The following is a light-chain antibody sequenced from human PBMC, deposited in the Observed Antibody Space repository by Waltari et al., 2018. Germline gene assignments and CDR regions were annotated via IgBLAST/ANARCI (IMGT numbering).Light chain of an antibody. Sequence: QPILTQPPSESGTPWQTATIPCSGHTSTPGKNPPSWFPQVPGTAPKVLIYKDDRRPSGVPNRFSASKSGTSASLAISGLRSDDEADYYCAAWDDTVKSVLFGGGTKLTVL. J-gene: IGLJ2*01. CDR2: KDD. CDR3: AAWDDTVKSVL. CDR1: TSTPGKNP. V-gene: IGLV1-47*01.